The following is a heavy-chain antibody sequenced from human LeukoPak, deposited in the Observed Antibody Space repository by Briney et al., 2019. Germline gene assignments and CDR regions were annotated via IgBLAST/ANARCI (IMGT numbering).Heavy chain of an antibody. CDR2: IYYTGST. Sequence: SETLSLTCSVSNNSISTYYWSWIRQPPGKGLEWIGYIYYTGSTNYNPSLKSRVTISIDTSKNQFSLKLSSVTAADTAVYYCARVLAYYYDTSGIRGTNWFDPWGQGTLVTVSS. V-gene: IGHV4-59*01. CDR3: ARVLAYYYDTSGIRGTNWFDP. CDR1: NNSISTYY. J-gene: IGHJ5*02. D-gene: IGHD3-22*01.